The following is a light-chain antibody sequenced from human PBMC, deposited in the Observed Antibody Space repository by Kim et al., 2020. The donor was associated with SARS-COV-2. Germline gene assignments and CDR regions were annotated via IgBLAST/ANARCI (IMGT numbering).Light chain of an antibody. Sequence: NFMLTQPHSVSESPGKTVTISCTRSSGSIASNYVQWYQQRPGSAPTTVIYDDDQRPSGVPDRFSGSIDSSSNSASLTISGLKTEDEADYYCQSCDTSNHVLFGGGTQLTVL. J-gene: IGLJ2*01. V-gene: IGLV6-57*04. CDR1: SGSIASNY. CDR2: DDD. CDR3: QSCDTSNHVL.